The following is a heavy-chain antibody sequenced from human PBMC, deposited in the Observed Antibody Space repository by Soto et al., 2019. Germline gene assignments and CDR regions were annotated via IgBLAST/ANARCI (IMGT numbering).Heavy chain of an antibody. CDR1: GYTFTSYD. D-gene: IGHD3-3*01. Sequence: QVQLVQSGAEVKKPGASVKVSCKASGYTFTSYDINWVRQATGQGLEWMGWMNPNSGNTGYAQKFQGRVTMTSNTSISTAYMELSSLRSEDPAVYYCARGRTGIAIFGVVAYYYCYMDVWGKGTTVTVSS. CDR2: MNPNSGNT. V-gene: IGHV1-8*01. CDR3: ARGRTGIAIFGVVAYYYCYMDV. J-gene: IGHJ6*03.